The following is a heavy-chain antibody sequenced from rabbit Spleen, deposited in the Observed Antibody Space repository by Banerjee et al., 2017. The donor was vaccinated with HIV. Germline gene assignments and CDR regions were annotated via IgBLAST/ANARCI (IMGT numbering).Heavy chain of an antibody. CDR2: IYTGSGRT. CDR1: GIDFSGRYW. V-gene: IGHV1S45*01. D-gene: IGHD2-1*01. J-gene: IGHJ3*01. Sequence: QQQLEESGGGLVKPGASLTLTCKASGIDFSGRYWIWWVRQAPGKGLEWIACIYTGSGRTYYASWAKGRFTISKSSSTTVTLQMTSLTAADTATYFCARDLGADDDGNYDLWGQGTLVTVS. CDR3: ARDLGADDDGNYDL.